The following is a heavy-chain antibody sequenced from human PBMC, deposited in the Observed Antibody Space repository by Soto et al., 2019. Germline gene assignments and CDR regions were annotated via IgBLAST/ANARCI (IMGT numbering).Heavy chain of an antibody. D-gene: IGHD2-21*01. CDR3: ARLPIPATYYYYYGMDV. CDR1: GYSFTSYW. CDR2: IYPGDSDT. V-gene: IGHV5-51*01. Sequence: PGESLKISCQGSGYSFTSYWIGWVRQMPGKGLEWMGIIYPGDSDTRYSPSFQGQVTISADKSISTAYLQWSSLKASDTSMYYFARLPIPATYYYYYGMDVWGQGTTVTVSS. J-gene: IGHJ6*02.